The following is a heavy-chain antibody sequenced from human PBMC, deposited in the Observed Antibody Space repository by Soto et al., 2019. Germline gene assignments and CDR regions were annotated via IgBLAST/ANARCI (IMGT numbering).Heavy chain of an antibody. CDR1: GFTFSSYW. CDR3: ARDRYDFWSGYLNVWFDP. V-gene: IGHV3-74*01. CDR2: INSDGSST. Sequence: GGSLRLSCAASGFTFSSYWMHWVRQAPGKGLVWVSRINSDGSSTSYADSVKGRFTISRDNAKNTLYLQMNSLRAEDTAVYYCARDRYDFWSGYLNVWFDPWCQGTLVTVSS. D-gene: IGHD3-3*01. J-gene: IGHJ5*02.